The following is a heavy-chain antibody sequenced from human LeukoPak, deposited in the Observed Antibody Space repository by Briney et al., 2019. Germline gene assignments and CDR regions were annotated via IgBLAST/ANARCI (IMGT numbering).Heavy chain of an antibody. J-gene: IGHJ4*02. D-gene: IGHD1-1*01. CDR2: INHSGST. V-gene: IGHV4-34*01. Sequence: SSETLSLTCAVYGGSFSGYYWSWIRQPPGKGLEWIGEINHSGSTNYNPSLKSRVTISVDRSKNQFSLKLSSVTAADTAVYYCARIWKAHYYFDYWGQGTLVTVSS. CDR1: GGSFSGYY. CDR3: ARIWKAHYYFDY.